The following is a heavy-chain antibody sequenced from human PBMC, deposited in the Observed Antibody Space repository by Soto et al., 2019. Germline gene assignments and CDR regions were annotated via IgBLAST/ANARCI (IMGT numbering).Heavy chain of an antibody. Sequence: QVQLVQSGAEVKKPGSSVKVSCKASGGTFSSYAISWMRQAPGQGLEWMGGIIPISGTANYAQKFQGRVTSTAAESTSTAYMELSSLRSEDTAVYYCARSQGSSTSLEIYYYYYYGMDVWGQGTTVTVSS. CDR2: IIPISGTA. V-gene: IGHV1-69*01. CDR3: ARSQGSSTSLEIYYYYYYGMDV. CDR1: GGTFSSYA. J-gene: IGHJ6*02. D-gene: IGHD2-2*01.